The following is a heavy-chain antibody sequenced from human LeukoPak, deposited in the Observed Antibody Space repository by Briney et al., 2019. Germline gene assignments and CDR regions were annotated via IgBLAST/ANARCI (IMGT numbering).Heavy chain of an antibody. CDR3: ARDLRRIAAYYFDY. CDR2: ISSDGRDK. J-gene: IGHJ4*02. V-gene: IGHV3-30*03. D-gene: IGHD6-25*01. Sequence: GRSLRLSCAASGFTFSAYTIHWVRQAPGKGLEWVAVISSDGRDKHHADSVKGRFTISRDNSKNTLYLQTNSLRAEDTAVYYCARDLRRIAAYYFDYWGQGTLVTVSS. CDR1: GFTFSAYT.